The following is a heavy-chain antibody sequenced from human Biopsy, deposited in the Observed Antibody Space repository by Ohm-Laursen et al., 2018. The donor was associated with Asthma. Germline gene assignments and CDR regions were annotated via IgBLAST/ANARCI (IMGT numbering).Heavy chain of an antibody. CDR2: MYHSGSP. D-gene: IGHD3-22*01. Sequence: SETLSLTCTVSGGSITSSSYYWGWIRQPPGKGMEWIGSMYHSGSPYYHPSLKSRATISVDTSKNQLSLKISSATAADTAVYFCVRHQYSSSWSTFDYWGQGALVTVSS. CDR3: VRHQYSSSWSTFDY. J-gene: IGHJ4*02. CDR1: GGSITSSSYY. V-gene: IGHV4-39*01.